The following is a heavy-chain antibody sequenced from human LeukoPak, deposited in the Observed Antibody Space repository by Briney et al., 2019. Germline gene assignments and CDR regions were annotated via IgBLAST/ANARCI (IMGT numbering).Heavy chain of an antibody. CDR3: ARHIGSSSWYDGGTFDY. J-gene: IGHJ4*02. CDR1: GYSFTSYW. V-gene: IGHV5-51*01. D-gene: IGHD6-13*01. Sequence: GESLKISCKGSGYSFTSYWIGWVRQMPGKGLEWMGIIYPGDSDTRYSPSFQGQVTISADKSISTAYLQWSSLKASDTAMYYCARHIGSSSWYDGGTFDYWGQGTLVTVSS. CDR2: IYPGDSDT.